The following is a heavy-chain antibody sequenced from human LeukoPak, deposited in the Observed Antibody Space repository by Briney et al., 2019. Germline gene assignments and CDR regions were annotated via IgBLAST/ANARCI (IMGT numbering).Heavy chain of an antibody. D-gene: IGHD2-8*02. Sequence: NPSETLSLTCTVSGGSISSYYWSWIRQPPGKGLEWIGYIYYSGSTNYNPSLKSRVTISVDTSKNQFSLKLSSVTAADTAVYYCARRRAESSGPSFYYFYMDVWGKGTTVSVSS. CDR1: GGSISSYY. J-gene: IGHJ6*03. V-gene: IGHV4-59*01. CDR2: IYYSGST. CDR3: ARRRAESSGPSFYYFYMDV.